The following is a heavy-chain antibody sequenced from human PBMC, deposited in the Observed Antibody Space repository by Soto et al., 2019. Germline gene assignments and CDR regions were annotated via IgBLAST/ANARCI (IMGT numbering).Heavy chain of an antibody. D-gene: IGHD6-25*01. CDR3: ARVRLGVTTRLFDY. Sequence: EVQLVESGGGLVQPGVSLRLSCAASGFTFSDHYMDWVLQAPGKGLEWVGRIKNKANSYTTEYAASVKGRFTISRDDSKNSLDLQMNSLKTEDTAVYYCARVRLGVTTRLFDYWGQGTLVTVSS. V-gene: IGHV3-72*01. J-gene: IGHJ4*02. CDR2: IKNKANSYTT. CDR1: GFTFSDHY.